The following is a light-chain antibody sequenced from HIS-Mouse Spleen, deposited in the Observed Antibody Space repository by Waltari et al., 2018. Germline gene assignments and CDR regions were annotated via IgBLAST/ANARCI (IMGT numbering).Light chain of an antibody. CDR3: QQLNSPIT. Sequence: DIQLTQSPSFLSASVGDRVTITCRASQGISSYLAWYQQKPGKAPKLLIYAESTLQSGVPSRFSGSGSGTEFTLTISSLQPEDFATYYCQQLNSPITFGQGTRLEIK. V-gene: IGKV1-9*01. J-gene: IGKJ5*01. CDR2: AES. CDR1: QGISSY.